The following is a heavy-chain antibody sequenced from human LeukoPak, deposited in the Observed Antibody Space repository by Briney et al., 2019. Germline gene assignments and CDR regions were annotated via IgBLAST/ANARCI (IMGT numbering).Heavy chain of an antibody. J-gene: IGHJ4*02. CDR1: GYTFTDYY. D-gene: IGHD6-19*01. CDR2: FDPEDGET. CDR3: AIGKQWLVADYFDY. Sequence: GASVKVSCKASGYTFTDYYMHWVRQAPGKGLEWMGGFDPEDGETIYAQKFQGRVTMTEDTSTDTAYMELSSLRSEDTAVYYCAIGKQWLVADYFDYWGQGTLVTVSS. V-gene: IGHV1-24*01.